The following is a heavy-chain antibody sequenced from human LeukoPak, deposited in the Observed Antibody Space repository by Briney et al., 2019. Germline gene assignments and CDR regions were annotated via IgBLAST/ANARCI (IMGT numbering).Heavy chain of an antibody. J-gene: IGHJ4*02. CDR3: AKAIVVVPAAEDY. V-gene: IGHV3-23*01. CDR2: ISGSGGST. CDR1: GFTFSSYA. Sequence: GGSLRLSCASSGFTFSSYAMSWVRQAPGKGLEWVSAISGSGGSTYYADSVKGRFTISRDNSKNSLYLQMNSLRAEDTAVYYCAKAIVVVPAAEDYWGQGNLVTVSS. D-gene: IGHD2-2*01.